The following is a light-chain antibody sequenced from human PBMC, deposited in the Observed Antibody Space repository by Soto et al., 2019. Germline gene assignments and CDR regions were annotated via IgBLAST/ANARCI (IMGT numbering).Light chain of an antibody. J-gene: IGKJ1*01. CDR3: QQYGRT. Sequence: EIVMTQSPATLSVSPGEGATLSCRASQSISSNLAWYQQKPGQAPRLLIYGASSRATGIPDRFSGSGSGTDFTLTISRLEPGDFAVYYCQQYGRTFGQGTKV. CDR2: GAS. V-gene: IGKV3-20*01. CDR1: QSISSN.